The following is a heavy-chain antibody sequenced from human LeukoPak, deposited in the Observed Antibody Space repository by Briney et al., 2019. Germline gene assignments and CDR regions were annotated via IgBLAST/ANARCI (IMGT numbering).Heavy chain of an antibody. V-gene: IGHV3-11*01. CDR1: GFTFSAYY. J-gene: IGHJ3*02. Sequence: GGSLRLSCAASGFTFSAYYMSWIRQTPGKGLEWISYISSDGSTISYADSVKGRFTISRDNAKTSLYLQMNSLRAEDTAVHYCAREGADSIWGQGTMVTVSS. CDR2: ISSDGSTI. CDR3: AREGADSI. D-gene: IGHD2-21*01.